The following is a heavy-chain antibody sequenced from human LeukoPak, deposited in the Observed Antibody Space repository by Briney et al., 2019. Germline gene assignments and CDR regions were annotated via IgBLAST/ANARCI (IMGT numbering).Heavy chain of an antibody. V-gene: IGHV3-23*01. CDR1: GFTFSSYA. D-gene: IGHD5-12*01. CDR3: AKDLVRAECNAGSCYPFQH. CDR2: ISGSGGST. Sequence: QSGGSLRLSCAASGFTFSSYAMSWVRQAPGKGLEWVSAISGSGGSTYYADSVKGRFTISRDNSKNTLYLQMNSLRAEDTAIYFCAKDLVRAECNAGSCYPFQHWGQGTLVTVSS. J-gene: IGHJ1*01.